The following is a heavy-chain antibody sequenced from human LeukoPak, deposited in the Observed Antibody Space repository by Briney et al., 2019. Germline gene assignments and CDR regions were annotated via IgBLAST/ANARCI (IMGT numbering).Heavy chain of an antibody. J-gene: IGHJ2*01. D-gene: IGHD3-22*01. CDR3: ARGLNYYDSSGRPHWYFDL. CDR1: GGSFSGYY. CDR2: INHSGST. Sequence: PSETLSLACAVYGGSFSGYYWSWIRQPPGRGLEWIGEINHSGSTNYNPSLKSRVTISVDTSKNQFSLKLSSVTAADTAVYYCARGLNYYDSSGRPHWYFDLWGRGTLVTVSS. V-gene: IGHV4-34*01.